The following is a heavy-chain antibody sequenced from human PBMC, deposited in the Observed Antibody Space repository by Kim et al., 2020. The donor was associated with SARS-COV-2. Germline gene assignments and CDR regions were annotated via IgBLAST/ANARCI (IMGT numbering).Heavy chain of an antibody. J-gene: IGHJ4*02. V-gene: IGHV3-30*18. CDR2: ISYDGSNK. CDR1: GFTFSSYG. CDR3: AKLPTPTTVAAAAPSY. D-gene: IGHD6-13*01. Sequence: GGSLRLSCAASGFTFSSYGMHWVRQAPGKGLEWVAVISYDGSNKYYADSVKGRFTISRDNSKNTLYLQMNSLRAEDTAVYYCAKLPTPTTVAAAAPSYWGQGTLVTVSS.